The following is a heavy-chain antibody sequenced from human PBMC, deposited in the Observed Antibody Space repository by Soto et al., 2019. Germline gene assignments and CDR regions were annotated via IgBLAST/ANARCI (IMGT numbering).Heavy chain of an antibody. J-gene: IGHJ3*02. CDR2: IIPIFGTA. V-gene: IGHV1-69*01. CDR1: GGTFSSYA. D-gene: IGHD5-12*01. Sequence: QVQLVQSGAEVKKPGSSVKVSCKASGGTFSSYAISWVRQAPGQGLEWMGGIIPIFGTANYAQKFQGRVTITADESTSTAYMELCSLRSEDTAVYYCARDRLSGYSGYEPSAFDIWGQGTMVTVSS. CDR3: ARDRLSGYSGYEPSAFDI.